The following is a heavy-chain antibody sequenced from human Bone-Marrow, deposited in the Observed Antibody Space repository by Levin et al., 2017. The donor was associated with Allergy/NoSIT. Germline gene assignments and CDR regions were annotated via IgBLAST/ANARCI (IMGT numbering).Heavy chain of an antibody. CDR3: AKDSLYDILTGYLDY. CDR1: GFTFDDYA. Sequence: PGGSLRLSCAASGFTFDDYAMHWVRQTPGKGLEWVSSISWNSDNIDYADSVKGRFTISRDNANNSLYLQMSSLRPEDTAFYYCAKDSLYDILTGYLDYWGQGTLVTVSS. D-gene: IGHD3-9*01. V-gene: IGHV3-9*01. J-gene: IGHJ4*02. CDR2: ISWNSDNI.